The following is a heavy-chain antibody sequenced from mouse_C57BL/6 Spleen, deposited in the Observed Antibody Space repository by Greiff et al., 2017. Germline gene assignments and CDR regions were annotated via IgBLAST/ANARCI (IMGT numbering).Heavy chain of an antibody. CDR3: TGTYYSNYESDY. V-gene: IGHV6-3*01. CDR2: IRLKSDNYAT. CDR1: GFTFSNYW. Sequence: EVKLMESGGGLVQPGGSMKLSCVASGFTFSNYWMNWVRQSPEKGLEWVAQIRLKSDNYATHYAESVKGRFTISRDDSKSSVYLQMNNLRAEDTGIYYCTGTYYSNYESDYWGQGTTLTVSS. J-gene: IGHJ2*01. D-gene: IGHD2-5*01.